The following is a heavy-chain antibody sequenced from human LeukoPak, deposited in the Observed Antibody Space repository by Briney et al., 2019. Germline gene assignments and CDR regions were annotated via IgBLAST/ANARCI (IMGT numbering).Heavy chain of an antibody. CDR2: IYHSGST. CDR1: GGSISSSSYY. D-gene: IGHD3-22*01. Sequence: PSETLSLTCTVSGGSISSSSYYWGWIRQPPGKGPEWIGSIYHSGSTYYNPSLKSRVTISADTSTNQFSLKLSSVTASDTAVYYCARHRDYYDTWGRGTLVTVSS. J-gene: IGHJ4*01. V-gene: IGHV4-39*01. CDR3: ARHRDYYDT.